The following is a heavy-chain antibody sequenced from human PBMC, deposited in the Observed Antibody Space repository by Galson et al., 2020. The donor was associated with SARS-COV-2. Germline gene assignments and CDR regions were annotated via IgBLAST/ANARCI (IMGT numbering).Heavy chain of an antibody. V-gene: IGHV4-39*07. CDR3: ARETWGRAAAGTGWFDP. CDR1: GGSISSSSYY. CDR2: IYYSGST. D-gene: IGHD6-13*01. Sequence: SETLSLTCTVSGGSISSSSYYWGWIRQPPGKGLEWIGSIYYSGSTYYNPSLKSRVTISVDTSKNQFSLKLSSVTAADTAVYYCARETWGRAAAGTGWFDPWGQGTLVTVSS. J-gene: IGHJ5*02.